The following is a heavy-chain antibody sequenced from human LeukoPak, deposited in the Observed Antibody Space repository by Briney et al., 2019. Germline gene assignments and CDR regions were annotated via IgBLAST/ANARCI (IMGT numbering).Heavy chain of an antibody. D-gene: IGHD3-3*01. J-gene: IGHJ6*03. CDR2: ISSSSSYI. Sequence: PGGSLRLSCAASGFTFSSYSMNWVRQAPGKGLEWVSSISSSSSYIYYADSVKGRFTISRDNAKNSLYLQMNSLRAEDTAVYYCARDKETDTIFGVVTHLPMDVWGKGTTVTVSS. CDR3: ARDKETDTIFGVVTHLPMDV. V-gene: IGHV3-21*01. CDR1: GFTFSSYS.